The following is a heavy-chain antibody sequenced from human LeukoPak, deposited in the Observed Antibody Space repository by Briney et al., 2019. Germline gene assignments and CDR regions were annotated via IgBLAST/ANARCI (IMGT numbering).Heavy chain of an antibody. V-gene: IGHV3-23*01. J-gene: IGHJ3*02. D-gene: IGHD3-16*02. CDR3: ARDVVLRSRAFDI. Sequence: GGSLRLSCAASGFTFSSYAMSWVRQAPGKGLEWVSAISGSGGSTYYADSVKGRFTISRDSSKSTLFLQMNSLRAEDTAVYYCARDVVLRSRAFDIWGQGTMLTVSS. CDR1: GFTFSSYA. CDR2: ISGSGGST.